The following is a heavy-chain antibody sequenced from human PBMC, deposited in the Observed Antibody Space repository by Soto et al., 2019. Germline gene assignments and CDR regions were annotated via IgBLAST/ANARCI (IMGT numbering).Heavy chain of an antibody. V-gene: IGHV3-48*02. D-gene: IGHD6-13*01. CDR1: GFTLSSYT. Sequence: EVQLVESGGGLVQPGGSLRLSCAASGFTLSSYTMNWVRQAPGKGLEWVSYISASSDTIYYADSVKGRFTISRDNAKNSVYLQMDSLRDEDTAVYYCARDHGGSTWFVGIYYYFGVDVWGQGTTVTVSS. CDR3: ARDHGGSTWFVGIYYYFGVDV. CDR2: ISASSDTI. J-gene: IGHJ6*02.